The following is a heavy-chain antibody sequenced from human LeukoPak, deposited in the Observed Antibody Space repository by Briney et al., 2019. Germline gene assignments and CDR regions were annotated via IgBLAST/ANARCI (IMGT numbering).Heavy chain of an antibody. CDR3: ARDPWELPFDY. V-gene: IGHV3-7*01. J-gene: IGHJ4*02. CDR2: IKQDGREK. Sequence: PGGSLRLSCAASGFTFSSYWMSWVPQAPGKRLEWVANIKQDGREKYYVDFVKGRFTISRDNAKNSLYLQMNSLRAEDAAVYYCARDPWELPFDYWGQGTLVTVSS. D-gene: IGHD1-26*01. CDR1: GFTFSSYW.